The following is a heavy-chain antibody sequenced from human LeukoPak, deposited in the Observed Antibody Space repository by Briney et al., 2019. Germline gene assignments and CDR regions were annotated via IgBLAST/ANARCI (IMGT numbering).Heavy chain of an antibody. Sequence: WASVKVSCKASGYTFTGYYMHWVRQAPGQGLEWMGWINPNSGGTNYAQRFQGRVTMTRDTSISTAYMELSRVRSDDTAVYYCARTMNYYGSPDWGQGTLVTVSS. CDR3: ARTMNYYGSPD. J-gene: IGHJ4*02. D-gene: IGHD3-10*01. V-gene: IGHV1-2*02. CDR1: GYTFTGYY. CDR2: INPNSGGT.